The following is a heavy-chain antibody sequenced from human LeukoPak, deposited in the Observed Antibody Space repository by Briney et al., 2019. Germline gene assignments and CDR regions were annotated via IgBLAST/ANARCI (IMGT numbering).Heavy chain of an antibody. V-gene: IGHV1-2*02. CDR2: TNPNRGAA. Sequence: ASVKVSCKASGYTFSDYYIHWVRQAPGQGLEWMGWTNPNRGAAMYAQRFQDRVTMTWDTSINTAYMDLSTLRSDDTALYYCARDRSTLGYRQFDYWGQGTLVIVSS. J-gene: IGHJ4*02. CDR3: ARDRSTLGYRQFDY. CDR1: GYTFSDYY. D-gene: IGHD5-18*01.